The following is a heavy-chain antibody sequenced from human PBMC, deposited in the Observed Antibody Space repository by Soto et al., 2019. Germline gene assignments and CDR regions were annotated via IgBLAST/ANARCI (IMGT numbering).Heavy chain of an antibody. V-gene: IGHV3-30*03. CDR3: ATDGPGYSWYTPHWYFDY. D-gene: IGHD5-18*01. CDR2: ISYDGSNK. CDR1: GFTFSCYG. Sequence: GGSLRLSCAASGFTFSCYGMHWVRQAPGKGLEWVAVISYDGSNKYYADSVKGRFTISRDNSKNTLYLQMNSLRAEDTAVYYCATDGPGYSWYTPHWYFDYWGQGTLVTVSS. J-gene: IGHJ4*02.